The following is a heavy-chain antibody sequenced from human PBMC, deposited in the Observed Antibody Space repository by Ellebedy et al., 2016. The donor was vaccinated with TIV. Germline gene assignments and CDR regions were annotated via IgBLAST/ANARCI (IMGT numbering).Heavy chain of an antibody. CDR3: ARDKSGGSWYLNWFDP. J-gene: IGHJ5*02. CDR1: GFTFSSYA. CDR2: ISGSGGST. V-gene: IGHV3-23*01. Sequence: GGSLRLXXAASGFTFSSYAMSWVRQAPGKGLEWVSAISGSGGSTYYADSVKGRFTISRDNAKNSLYLQMNSLRAEDTALYHCARDKSGGSWYLNWFDPWGQGTLVTVSS. D-gene: IGHD6-13*01.